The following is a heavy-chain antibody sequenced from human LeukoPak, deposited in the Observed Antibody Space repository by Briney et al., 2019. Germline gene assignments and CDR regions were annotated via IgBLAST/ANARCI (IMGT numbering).Heavy chain of an antibody. CDR2: IYYRGNT. J-gene: IGHJ4*02. Sequence: SETLSLTCTVSGGSISSSSYYWGWIRQPPGRGLEWIGSIYYRGNTYYNPFLKSRVTISIDTSKNQFSLKLISVTAADTAVYYCARDPYYYDSSGYSDYWGQGTLVTVSS. CDR3: ARDPYYYDSSGYSDY. D-gene: IGHD3-22*01. V-gene: IGHV4-39*07. CDR1: GGSISSSSYY.